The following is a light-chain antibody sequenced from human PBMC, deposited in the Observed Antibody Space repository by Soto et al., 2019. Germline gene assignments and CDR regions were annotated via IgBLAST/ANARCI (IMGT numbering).Light chain of an antibody. CDR3: SSYTSSRAYV. J-gene: IGLJ1*01. CDR2: EVS. Sequence: SSLTQPASVSGSPGRSITISCTGTSSDGGGYNYVSWYQQQSGKAPKLMIHEVSNRPSGVSNRFSGSKSGNTASLTISGLQAEDEADYYCSSYTSSRAYVFGIGTKVTVL. V-gene: IGLV2-14*01. CDR1: SSDGGGYNY.